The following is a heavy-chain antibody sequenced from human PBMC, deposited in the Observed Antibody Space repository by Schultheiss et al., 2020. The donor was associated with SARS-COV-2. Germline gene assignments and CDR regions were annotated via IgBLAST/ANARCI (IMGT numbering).Heavy chain of an antibody. CDR3: ARQDIVATSVAFDI. CDR1: GGSISSYY. Sequence: SETLSLTCTVSGGSISSYYWSWIRQPPGKGLEWIGSIYHSGSTYYNPSLKSRVTISVDTSKNQFSLKLSSVTAADTAVYYCARQDIVATSVAFDIWGQGTMVTVSS. J-gene: IGHJ3*02. V-gene: IGHV4-59*04. CDR2: IYHSGST. D-gene: IGHD5-12*01.